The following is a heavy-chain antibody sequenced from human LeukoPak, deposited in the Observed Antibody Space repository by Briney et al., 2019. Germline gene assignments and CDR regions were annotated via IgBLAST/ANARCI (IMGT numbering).Heavy chain of an antibody. V-gene: IGHV4-39*01. J-gene: IGHJ4*02. CDR2: IYYSGST. CDR3: AKKEGSPPRVDY. CDR1: GGSISSSSYY. Sequence: SETLSLTCTVSGGSISSSSYYWGWIRQPPGKGLEWIGSIYYSGSTYYSPSLKSRVTISVAPSKNQFSLKLNSVTAADTAVYYCAKKEGSPPRVDYWGQGTLVTVSS.